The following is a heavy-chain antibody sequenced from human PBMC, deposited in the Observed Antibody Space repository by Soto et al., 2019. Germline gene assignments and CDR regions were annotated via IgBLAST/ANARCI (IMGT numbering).Heavy chain of an antibody. CDR1: GGTFSSYT. CDR2: LVPLVGIA. D-gene: IGHD2-2*01. J-gene: IGHJ6*02. Sequence: SVKVSCKASGGTFSSYTVTWVRQAPGQGLEWMGRLVPLVGIANFAQMFQGRVTITADKSTSTAYMDVSSLRSEDTAVYYCARSQGSSTSLEIYYYYYYGMDVWGQGTTVTVSS. V-gene: IGHV1-69*02. CDR3: ARSQGSSTSLEIYYYYYYGMDV.